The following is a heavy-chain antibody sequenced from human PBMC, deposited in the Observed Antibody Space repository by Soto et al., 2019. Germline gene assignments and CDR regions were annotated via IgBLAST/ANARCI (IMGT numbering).Heavy chain of an antibody. CDR1: GFSLSTSGVG. D-gene: IGHD3-9*01. V-gene: IGHV2-5*02. J-gene: IGHJ5*02. Sequence: QITLKESGPTLAKPTQTLTLTCTFSGFSLSTSGVGVGWVRQPPGKALEWLALIYWDDDKRYNPSLRSRLAIFQDTPKNLVVLIMTIMDPEDTATYYCAHRVVWRPSDWSLGWFDPWGQGTLVTVSS. CDR3: AHRVVWRPSDWSLGWFDP. CDR2: IYWDDDK.